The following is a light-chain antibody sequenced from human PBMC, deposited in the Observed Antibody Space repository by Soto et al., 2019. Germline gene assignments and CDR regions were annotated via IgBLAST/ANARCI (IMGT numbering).Light chain of an antibody. CDR1: SSDVGGYNY. V-gene: IGLV2-14*01. Sequence: QSALTQPASVSGSPGQSITISCTGTSSDVGGYNYVSWYQQHPGKAPKLMIYEVSNRPSGVSNRFSGSKSGNTASLTISGLQAEDEADYYCSSYTSSSPLYVFGIGTKVTVL. CDR3: SSYTSSSPLYV. CDR2: EVS. J-gene: IGLJ1*01.